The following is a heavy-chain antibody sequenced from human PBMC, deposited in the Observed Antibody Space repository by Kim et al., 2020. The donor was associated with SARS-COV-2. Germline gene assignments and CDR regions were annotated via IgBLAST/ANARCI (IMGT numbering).Heavy chain of an antibody. V-gene: IGHV3-11*06. D-gene: IGHD6-13*01. Sequence: DSVKGRFTISRDNAKNSLYLQMNSLRAEDTAVYYCARAGLAAAGKASFDYWGQGTLVTVSS. CDR3: ARAGLAAAGKASFDY. J-gene: IGHJ4*02.